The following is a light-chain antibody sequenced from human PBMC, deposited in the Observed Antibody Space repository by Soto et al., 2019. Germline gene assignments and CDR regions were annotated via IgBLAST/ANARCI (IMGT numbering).Light chain of an antibody. Sequence: EIVLTQSPGTLSLSPGERATLSCRASQTVSSYLSGCQQKPVHAPMLLLYVSSSRATGIPKMFSGIGSGTGFTLTISRLGADDFGVYYCQHYGSSRTFGQGTKVDIK. CDR1: QTVSSY. CDR3: QHYGSSRT. V-gene: IGKV3-20*01. J-gene: IGKJ1*01. CDR2: VSS.